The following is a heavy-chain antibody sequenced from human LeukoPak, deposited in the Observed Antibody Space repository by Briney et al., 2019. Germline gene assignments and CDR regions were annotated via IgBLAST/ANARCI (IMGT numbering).Heavy chain of an antibody. CDR3: ASQNGRGYSYETDYYYYYMDV. V-gene: IGHV1-18*01. D-gene: IGHD5-18*01. CDR1: GYTFTSYG. Sequence: ASVKVSCKASGYTFTSYGISWVRQAPGQGLEWMGWISAYNGNTNYAQKLQGRVTMTTDTSTSTAYMELRSLRSDDTAVYYCASQNGRGYSYETDYYYYYMDVWGKGTTVTVSS. CDR2: ISAYNGNT. J-gene: IGHJ6*03.